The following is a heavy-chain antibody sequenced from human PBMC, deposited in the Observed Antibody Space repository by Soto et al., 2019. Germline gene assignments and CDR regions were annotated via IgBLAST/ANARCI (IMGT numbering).Heavy chain of an antibody. D-gene: IGHD2-2*03. Sequence: GGSLRLSCAASSLSFSNYWMNWVRQAPGKGLEWVAIIERDGSEEFYVDSVKGRFTISRDNVRNSLYLQMNSLRVEDTAVYYCARDGYCVSTTCYFLPDVWGQGTTVTVSS. CDR2: IERDGSEE. CDR3: ARDGYCVSTTCYFLPDV. V-gene: IGHV3-7*01. CDR1: SLSFSNYW. J-gene: IGHJ6*02.